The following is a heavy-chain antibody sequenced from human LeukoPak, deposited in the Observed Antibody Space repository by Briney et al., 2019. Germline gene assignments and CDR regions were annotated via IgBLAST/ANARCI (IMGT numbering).Heavy chain of an antibody. CDR1: GFTFSSYA. Sequence: GRSLRLSCAASGFTFSSYAMHWVRQAPGKGLEWVAVISYDGSNKYYADSVKGRFTISRDNSQNTLYLQMNSLRAEDTAVYYCARDFRADWSDCAFDIWGQGTMVTVSS. D-gene: IGHD1-1*01. J-gene: IGHJ3*02. CDR3: ARDFRADWSDCAFDI. V-gene: IGHV3-30-3*01. CDR2: ISYDGSNK.